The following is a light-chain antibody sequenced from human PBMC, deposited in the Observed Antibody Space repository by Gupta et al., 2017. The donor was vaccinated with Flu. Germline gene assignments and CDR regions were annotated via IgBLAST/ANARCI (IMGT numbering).Light chain of an antibody. CDR2: KAS. CDR1: QSISSW. J-gene: IGKJ2*01. V-gene: IGKV1-5*03. CDR3: QQYNSSPVD. Sequence: DIQMTQSPSTLSASVGDRVTITCRASQSISSWLAWYQQKPGKAPKLLIYKASSLESGVPSRFSGSGSGTEFTLTISSLQPDDFATYYCQQYNSSPVDFGQGTKVEIK.